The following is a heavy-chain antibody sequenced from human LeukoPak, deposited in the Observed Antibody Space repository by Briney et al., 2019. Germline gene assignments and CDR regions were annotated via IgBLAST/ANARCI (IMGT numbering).Heavy chain of an antibody. CDR1: GLTFSIYG. CDR3: ADRSVPLSTPIGY. Sequence: GGPLRLFCAPSGLTFSIYGMHWVRPAPGKGLEWVAFIRYDGSNKYYADSVTGRFTISSDNSTNTLYLQMNSLSAHDTAVYYWADRSVPLSTPIGYWGQRTLGSVSS. D-gene: IGHD2-15*01. V-gene: IGHV3-30*02. CDR2: IRYDGSNK. J-gene: IGHJ4*02.